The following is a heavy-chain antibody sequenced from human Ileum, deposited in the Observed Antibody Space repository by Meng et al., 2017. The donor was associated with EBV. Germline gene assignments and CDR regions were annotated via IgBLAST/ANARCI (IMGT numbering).Heavy chain of an antibody. CDR1: GGSISSGGYS. CDR3: ARASYGSGSPLGESWFDP. J-gene: IGHJ5*02. CDR2: IHSSGST. D-gene: IGHD3-10*01. Sequence: GPVLVKPSQTLSLTRNDSGGSISSGGYSWSWIRQHPGKGLERIGYIHSSGSTYYNPSLRRRLTISVDTSKNQFSLKLSSVTAADTAVYSCARASYGSGSPLGESWFDPWGQGTLVTVSS. V-gene: IGHV4-31*03.